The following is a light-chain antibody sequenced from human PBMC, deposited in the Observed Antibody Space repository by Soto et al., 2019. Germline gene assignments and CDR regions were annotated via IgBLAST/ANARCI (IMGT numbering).Light chain of an antibody. V-gene: IGKV1-5*03. CDR3: QQYDRDPFT. CDR1: QSIGSW. Sequence: DIQMTQSPSTLSASVGDRVTITCRASQSIGSWLAWYLQKPGKAPELLIYKASKLERGVPKRFSGSGSGTEFTLTIDSLQPDDFANTYCQQYDRDPFTFGPGTKVDFK. J-gene: IGKJ3*01. CDR2: KAS.